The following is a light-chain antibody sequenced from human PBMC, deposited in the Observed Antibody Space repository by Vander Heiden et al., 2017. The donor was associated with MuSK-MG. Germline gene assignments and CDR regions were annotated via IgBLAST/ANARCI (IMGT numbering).Light chain of an antibody. Sequence: EIVLTQSPGTLSLSPGERATLSCWASQSVISNYLAWYLQRPGQAPRLLIYGASTRATGIPDRFSGSGSGTDFTLTISRVEPEDFAVYYCQQYASSPGTFGQGTRLDIK. V-gene: IGKV3-20*01. J-gene: IGKJ5*01. CDR3: QQYASSPGT. CDR2: GAS. CDR1: QSVISNY.